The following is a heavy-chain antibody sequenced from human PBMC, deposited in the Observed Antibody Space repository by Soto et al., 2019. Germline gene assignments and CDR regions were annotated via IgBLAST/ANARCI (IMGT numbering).Heavy chain of an antibody. CDR2: IIPIFGTA. CDR3: ARSFDLLLFVGGPQPPGGAFDI. CDR1: GGTFSSYA. V-gene: IGHV1-69*13. Sequence: SVKVSCKASGGTFSSYAISWVRQAPGQGPEWMGGIIPIFGTANYAQKFQGRVTITADESTSTAYMELSSLRSEDTAVYYCARSFDLLLFVGGPQPPGGAFDILGQGTMVTVSS. J-gene: IGHJ3*02. D-gene: IGHD3-9*01.